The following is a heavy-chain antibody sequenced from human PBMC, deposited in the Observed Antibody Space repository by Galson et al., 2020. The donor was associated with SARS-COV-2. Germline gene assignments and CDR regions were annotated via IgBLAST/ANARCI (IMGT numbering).Heavy chain of an antibody. V-gene: IGHV4-4*02. CDR2: IYHNGST. D-gene: IGHD1-26*01. Sequence: SSETLSLTCAVSGGSLSSSNWWSWVRQPQGQGLEWNGEIYHNGSTNYHPSLKSRVTISVDKSKNQFSLKLSSVTAADTAVYDCARGPLVGANNWFDPWGQGTLVTVSS. CDR1: GGSLSSSNW. CDR3: ARGPLVGANNWFDP. J-gene: IGHJ5*02.